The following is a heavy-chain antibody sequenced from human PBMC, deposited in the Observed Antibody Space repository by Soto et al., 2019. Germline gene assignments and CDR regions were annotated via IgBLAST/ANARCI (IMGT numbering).Heavy chain of an antibody. Sequence: GASVKVSCKASGYTFTSYYMHWVRQAPGQGLEWMGIINPSGGSTSYAQKFQGRVTMTRDTSTSTVYMELSSLRSEDTAVYYCAGPGCGGDMCYWGQGTLVTVSS. J-gene: IGHJ4*02. CDR2: INPSGGST. V-gene: IGHV1-46*01. D-gene: IGHD2-21*02. CDR1: GYTFTSYY. CDR3: AGPGCGGDMCY.